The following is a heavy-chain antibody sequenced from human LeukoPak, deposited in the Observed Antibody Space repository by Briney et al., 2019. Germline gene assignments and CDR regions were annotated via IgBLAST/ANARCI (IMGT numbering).Heavy chain of an antibody. D-gene: IGHD3-16*01. Sequence: PGGSLRLSCAASGFTFSSYGMHWVRQAPGKGLEWIEAISSDGDNKYYGNSVKGRFTISRDNSMNTLYLQIDNVRPEDTAVYYCAKDRFGGSASIDYWGRGTLVTVSS. CDR1: GFTFSSYG. V-gene: IGHV3-30*18. J-gene: IGHJ4*02. CDR2: ISSDGDNK. CDR3: AKDRFGGSASIDY.